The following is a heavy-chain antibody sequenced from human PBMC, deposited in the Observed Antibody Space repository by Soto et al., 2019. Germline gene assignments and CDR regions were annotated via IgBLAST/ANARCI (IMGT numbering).Heavy chain of an antibody. J-gene: IGHJ4*02. D-gene: IGHD6-19*01. CDR2: IIPILGIA. CDR3: ARVAPAGIAVAGGGY. Sequence: QVQLVQSGAEVKKPGSSVKVSCKASGGTFSSYTISWVRQAPGQGLEWMGRIIPILGIANYAQKFQGRVTSXXDXSXXTAYMELSSLRSEDTAVYYCARVAPAGIAVAGGGYWGQGTLVTVSS. CDR1: GGTFSSYT. V-gene: IGHV1-69*02.